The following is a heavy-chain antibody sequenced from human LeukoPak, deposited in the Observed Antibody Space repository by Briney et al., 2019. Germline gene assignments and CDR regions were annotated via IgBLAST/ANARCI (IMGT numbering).Heavy chain of an antibody. D-gene: IGHD6-19*01. Sequence: SQTLSLTCAISGDSVSSNSAAWYWIRHSPSRGLEWLGRTYYRSKWYNDYAVSAKSRITINPDTYKSQFSLQLNSVTPEDTAVYYCARDHPSSGWYYPFDYWGQGTLVTVSS. CDR2: TYYRSKWYN. J-gene: IGHJ4*02. CDR3: ARDHPSSGWYYPFDY. V-gene: IGHV6-1*01. CDR1: GDSVSSNSAA.